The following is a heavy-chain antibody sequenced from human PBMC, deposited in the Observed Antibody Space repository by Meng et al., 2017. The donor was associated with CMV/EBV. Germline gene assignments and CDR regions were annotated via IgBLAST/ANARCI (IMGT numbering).Heavy chain of an antibody. V-gene: IGHV3-21*01. Sequence: GGSLRLSCAASGFTFSSYSRNWVRQAPGKGLEWVSSISSSSSYIYYADSVKGRFTISRDNAKNSLYLQMNSLRAEDTAVYYCARDLLGYCSSTSCPPYWGQGTLVTVSS. CDR1: GFTFSSYS. J-gene: IGHJ4*02. D-gene: IGHD2-2*01. CDR3: ARDLLGYCSSTSCPPY. CDR2: ISSSSSYI.